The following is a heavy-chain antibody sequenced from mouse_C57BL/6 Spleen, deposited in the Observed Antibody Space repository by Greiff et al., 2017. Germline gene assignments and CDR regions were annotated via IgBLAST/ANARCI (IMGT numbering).Heavy chain of an antibody. CDR2: IYPGDGDT. J-gene: IGHJ3*01. Sequence: QVQLQQSGPELVKPGASVKISCKASGYAFSSSWMNWVKQRPGKGLEWIGRIYPGDGDTNYNGKFKGKATLTADKSSSTACMQLSSLTSEDSAVYFCATDYYGSSRAWFAYWGQGTLVTVSA. CDR1: GYAFSSSW. CDR3: ATDYYGSSRAWFAY. V-gene: IGHV1-82*01. D-gene: IGHD1-1*01.